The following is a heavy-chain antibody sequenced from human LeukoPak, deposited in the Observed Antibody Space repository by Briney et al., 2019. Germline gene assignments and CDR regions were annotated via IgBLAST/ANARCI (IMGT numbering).Heavy chain of an antibody. Sequence: PSETLSLTCAVYGGSFSGYYWSWIRQPPGKGLEWIGEINHSGSTNYNPSLKSRVTISVDTSKNQFSLKLSSVTAADTAVYYCARGIPIQLWFKAYYMDVWGKGTTVTVSS. D-gene: IGHD5-18*01. CDR1: GGSFSGYY. CDR2: INHSGST. J-gene: IGHJ6*03. V-gene: IGHV4-34*01. CDR3: ARGIPIQLWFKAYYMDV.